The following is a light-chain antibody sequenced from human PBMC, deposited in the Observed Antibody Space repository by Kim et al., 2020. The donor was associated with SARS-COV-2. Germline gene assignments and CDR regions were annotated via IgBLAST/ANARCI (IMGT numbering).Light chain of an antibody. V-gene: IGKV3-20*01. Sequence: ELVLTQSPDTLSMSPGERVTLSCRASRTVDSRFLAWYQQKPGQAPRLLIYGASSRATGIADRFSGSGSGTDFTLTISRLEPEDFAVYYCQQYGTSLWAFGQGTKVEIK. J-gene: IGKJ1*01. CDR2: GAS. CDR3: QQYGTSLWA. CDR1: RTVDSRF.